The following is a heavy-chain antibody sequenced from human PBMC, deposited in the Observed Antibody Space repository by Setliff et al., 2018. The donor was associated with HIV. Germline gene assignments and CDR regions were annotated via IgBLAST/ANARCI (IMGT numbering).Heavy chain of an antibody. CDR1: GVPISNTSLC. D-gene: IGHD3-10*01. J-gene: IGHJ4*02. CDR2: FCSSGAT. CDR3: ARHDYGSSRYFEY. Sequence: SETLSLTCTVSGVPISNTSLCWAWIRQPPGKGLERRGSFCSSGATYYSPSLKSRVTRSMDTSKHELSLSLSLVTAADTASYYCARHDYGSSRYFEYWGQGIPVTVSS. V-gene: IGHV4-39*01.